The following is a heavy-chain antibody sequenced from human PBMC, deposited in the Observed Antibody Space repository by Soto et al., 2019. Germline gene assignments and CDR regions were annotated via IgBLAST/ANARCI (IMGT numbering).Heavy chain of an antibody. CDR3: ARDLPVRLEIVVVPAAIEGDAFDI. CDR2: ISAYNGNT. Sequence: ASVKVSCKASGYTFTSYGISLVRQAPGQGLEWMGWISAYNGNTNYAQKLQGRVTMTTGTSTSTAYMELRSLRSDDTAVYYCARDLPVRLEIVVVPAAIEGDAFDIWGQGTMVTVSS. D-gene: IGHD2-2*03. CDR1: GYTFTSYG. J-gene: IGHJ3*02. V-gene: IGHV1-18*01.